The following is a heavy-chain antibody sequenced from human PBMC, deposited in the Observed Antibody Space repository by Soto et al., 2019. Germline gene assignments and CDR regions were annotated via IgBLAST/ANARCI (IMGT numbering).Heavy chain of an antibody. D-gene: IGHD3-10*01. CDR1: GGAISCYC. J-gene: IGHJ5*02. V-gene: IGHV4-59*01. CDR2: IYYTGST. CDR3: ARDYYGSGNYDH. Sequence: SESLSLTCTVCGGAISCYCCSWLRQPQGKGLEWIGHIYYTGSTNYNPSLKSRVTMSVDTAKNQFSLRLSSVATADTAVYFCARDYYGSGNYDHWGQGTLVTVSS.